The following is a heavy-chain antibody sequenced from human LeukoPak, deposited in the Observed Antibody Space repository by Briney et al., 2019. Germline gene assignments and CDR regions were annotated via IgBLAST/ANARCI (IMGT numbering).Heavy chain of an antibody. CDR1: GFTVSSNY. CDR2: IYSGGST. D-gene: IGHD6-19*01. J-gene: IGHJ4*02. CDR3: ARPYPGYSSGWYYFDY. V-gene: IGHV3-53*01. Sequence: GGSLRLSCAASGFTVSSNYTSWVRQAPGKGLEWVSVIYSGGSTYYADSVKGRFTISRDNSKNTLYLQMNSLRAEDTAVYYCARPYPGYSSGWYYFDYWGQGTLVTVSS.